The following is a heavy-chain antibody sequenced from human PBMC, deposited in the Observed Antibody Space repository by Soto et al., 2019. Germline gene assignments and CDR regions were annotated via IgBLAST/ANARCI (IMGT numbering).Heavy chain of an antibody. CDR2: IDPSDSYT. J-gene: IGHJ4*02. V-gene: IGHV5-10-1*01. CDR1: GYSFTSYW. Sequence: GESLKISCKGSGYSFTSYWISWVSQMPGKGLEWMGRIDPSDSYTNYSPSFQGHVTISADKSISTAYLQWSSLKASDTAMYYCARHPNYYDSSGYPYDYWGQGTLVTVSS. CDR3: ARHPNYYDSSGYPYDY. D-gene: IGHD3-22*01.